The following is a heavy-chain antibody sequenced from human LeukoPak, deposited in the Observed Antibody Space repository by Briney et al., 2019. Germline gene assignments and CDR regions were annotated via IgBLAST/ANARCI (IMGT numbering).Heavy chain of an antibody. V-gene: IGHV3-23*01. D-gene: IGHD6-13*01. CDR3: AKGGAGTGRYFDV. Sequence: GSLRLSCAASGFTFSDSAMSWVRQAPGKGLEWVSRISETIGSTYYADPVKGRFTISRDSSKNTVFLQMNSLRVEDTAVYYCAKGGAGTGRYFDVCGRGTLVTVSS. CDR1: GFTFSDSA. J-gene: IGHJ2*01. CDR2: ISETIGST.